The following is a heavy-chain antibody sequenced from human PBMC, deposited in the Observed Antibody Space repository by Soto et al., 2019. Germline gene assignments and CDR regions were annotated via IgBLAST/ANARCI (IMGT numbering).Heavy chain of an antibody. V-gene: IGHV3-48*03. J-gene: IGHJ4*02. CDR3: ARSGYNWNDGARGYFDY. Sequence: GGSLRLSCAAFGFKISSSSMNWVRQAPGRGLEWVSYISSSGRTIYYADSVKGRFTISRDNAKNSLYLQMNSLRAEDTAVYYCARSGYNWNDGARGYFDYWGQGTLVTVSS. CDR1: GFKISSSS. CDR2: ISSSGRTI. D-gene: IGHD1-20*01.